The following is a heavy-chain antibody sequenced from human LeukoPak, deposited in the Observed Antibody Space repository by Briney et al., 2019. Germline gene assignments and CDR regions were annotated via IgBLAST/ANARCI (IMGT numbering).Heavy chain of an antibody. Sequence: PGETLRLSCAASGFTFRSYGMHWVRQAPGKGLEWVAFIRYDETKTYYADPVKDRFTISRDNSNKPLYLQMNSRRTDDAAVYYCAKDRSTSLMDVWGKGTTVTVSS. CDR2: IRYDETKT. CDR1: GFTFRSYG. D-gene: IGHD2-2*01. CDR3: AKDRSTSLMDV. J-gene: IGHJ6*04. V-gene: IGHV3-30*02.